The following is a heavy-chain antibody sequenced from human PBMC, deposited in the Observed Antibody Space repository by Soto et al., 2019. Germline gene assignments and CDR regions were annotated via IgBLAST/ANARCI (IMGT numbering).Heavy chain of an antibody. CDR2: IYHSGST. CDR1: GGSISSGGYS. V-gene: IGHV4-30-2*01. Sequence: SETLCLTCAVSGGSISSGGYSWSWIRQPPGKGLEWIGYIYHSGSTYYNPSLKSRVTISVDRSKNQFSLKLSSVTAADTAVYYCARVIIDYKGGWFDPWGQGTLVTVSS. J-gene: IGHJ5*02. D-gene: IGHD4-4*01. CDR3: ARVIIDYKGGWFDP.